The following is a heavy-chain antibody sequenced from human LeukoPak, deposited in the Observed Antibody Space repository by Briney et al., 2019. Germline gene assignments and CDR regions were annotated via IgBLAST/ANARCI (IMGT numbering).Heavy chain of an antibody. J-gene: IGHJ4*02. CDR2: IYHSGST. D-gene: IGHD3-10*01. CDR3: ARDPAAPILLWFGPTSTFDY. V-gene: IGHV4-30-2*01. CDR1: GGSISSGGYY. Sequence: SETLSLTCTVSGGSISSGGYYWSWIRQPPGKGLEWIGCIYHSGSTYYNPSLKSRVTISVDRSKNQFSLKLSSVTAADTAVYYCARDPAAPILLWFGPTSTFDYWGQGTLVTVSS.